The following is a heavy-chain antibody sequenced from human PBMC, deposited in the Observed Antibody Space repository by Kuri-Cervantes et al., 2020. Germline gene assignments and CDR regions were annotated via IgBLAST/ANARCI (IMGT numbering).Heavy chain of an antibody. D-gene: IGHD3-9*01. CDR1: GFTFSNYY. V-gene: IGHV3-48*04. J-gene: IGHJ4*02. CDR2: VSGSSSTI. CDR3: AKDMTLTGYLLFDC. Sequence: GESLKISCAASGFTFSNYYMNWVRQAPGKGLEWVSSVSGSSSTIHYADSVKGRFTISRDNAKNSLYLQMNSLRAEDTALYYCAKDMTLTGYLLFDCWGQGTLVTVSS.